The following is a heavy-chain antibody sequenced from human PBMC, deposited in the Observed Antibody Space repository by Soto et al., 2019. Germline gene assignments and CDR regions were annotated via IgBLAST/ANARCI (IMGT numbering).Heavy chain of an antibody. CDR2: ISGSGGST. Sequence: GGSRRLSCAASGFTFSSYAMSWVRQAPGKGLEWVSAISGSGGSTYYADSVKGRFTISRDNSKNTLYLQMNSLRAEDTAVYYCAKLHYYDILTHHDYWGQGTLVTVSS. CDR1: GFTFSSYA. J-gene: IGHJ4*02. V-gene: IGHV3-23*01. CDR3: AKLHYYDILTHHDY. D-gene: IGHD3-9*01.